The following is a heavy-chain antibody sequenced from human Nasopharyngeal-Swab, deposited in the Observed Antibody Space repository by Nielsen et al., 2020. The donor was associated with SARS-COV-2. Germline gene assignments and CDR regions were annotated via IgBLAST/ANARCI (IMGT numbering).Heavy chain of an antibody. J-gene: IGHJ6*02. D-gene: IGHD4-17*01. CDR1: GYTFTSYW. CDR3: ARHSTTVTTVYYYGMDV. CDR2: IYPGDSDT. V-gene: IGHV5-51*01. Sequence: KVSCKGSGYTFTSYWIVWVRQMAGKGLEWMGIIYPGDSDTRYSPSFQGQVTISADKSISTAYLQWSSLKASDTAMYYCARHSTTVTTVYYYGMDVWGQGTTVTVSS.